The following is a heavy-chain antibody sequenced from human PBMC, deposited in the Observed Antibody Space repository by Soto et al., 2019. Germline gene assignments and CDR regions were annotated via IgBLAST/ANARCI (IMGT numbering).Heavy chain of an antibody. CDR3: ARGILARHDLKYCSSTSCPSWFDP. D-gene: IGHD2-2*01. Sequence: SETLSLTCAVYGGSFSGYYWSWIRQPPGKGLEWIGEINHSGSTNYNQSLKSRVTISVETSKNQFSLKLSSVTAADTAVYYCARGILARHDLKYCSSTSCPSWFDPWGQGTLVTVSS. CDR1: GGSFSGYY. CDR2: INHSGST. J-gene: IGHJ5*02. V-gene: IGHV4-34*01.